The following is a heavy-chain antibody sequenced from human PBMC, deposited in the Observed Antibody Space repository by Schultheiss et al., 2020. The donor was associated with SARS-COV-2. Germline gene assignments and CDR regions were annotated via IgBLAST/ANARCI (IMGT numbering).Heavy chain of an antibody. D-gene: IGHD6-13*01. CDR1: GFTFSSYA. J-gene: IGHJ5*02. V-gene: IGHV3-23*01. CDR2: ISGSCGST. Sequence: GGSLRLSCAASGFTFSSYAMSWVRQAPGKGLEWVSSISGSCGSTFYADSVKGRFTISRDSSKNTLYLQMNSLRAEDTAVYYCAKGYYSASWYENWFDPWGQGTLVTVSS. CDR3: AKGYYSASWYENWFDP.